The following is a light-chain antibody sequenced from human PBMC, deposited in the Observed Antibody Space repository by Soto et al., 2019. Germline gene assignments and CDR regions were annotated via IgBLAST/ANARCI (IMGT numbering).Light chain of an antibody. J-gene: IGLJ2*01. CDR3: QSYDSSLSGSVV. CDR2: GNS. V-gene: IGLV1-40*01. Sequence: QSVLTQPPSVSGAPRQRVTISCTGSSSNIGEGYDVHWYQQLSGTAPILLIYGNSNRPSGVPDRFSGSKSGTSASLAITGFQAEDEADYYCQSYDSSLSGSVVFGGGTKLTVL. CDR1: SSNIGEGYD.